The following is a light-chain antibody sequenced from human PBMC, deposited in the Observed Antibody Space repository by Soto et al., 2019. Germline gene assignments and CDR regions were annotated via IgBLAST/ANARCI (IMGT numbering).Light chain of an antibody. CDR2: YNN. V-gene: IGLV1-51*01. CDR1: SSNIGSNY. CDR3: ATWDSTLSAVV. J-gene: IGLJ2*01. Sequence: QSVLTQPPSVSAAPGQTVTISCSGSSSNIGSNYVSWYQQLPGTAPKLLICYNNKRPSGIPDRFSGSKSDTSATLGITGLQTGDEADYYCATWDSTLSAVVFGGGTKLTVL.